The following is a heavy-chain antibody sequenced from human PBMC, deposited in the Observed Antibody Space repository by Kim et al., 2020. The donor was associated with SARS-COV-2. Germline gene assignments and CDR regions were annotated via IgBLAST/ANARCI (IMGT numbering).Heavy chain of an antibody. J-gene: IGHJ6*02. CDR2: INSDGSST. CDR3: ARDRSSSWPYYYYYYGMDV. CDR1: GFTFSSYW. Sequence: GGSLRLSCAASGFTFSSYWMHWVRQAPGKGLVWVSRINSDGSSTSYADSVKGRFTISRDNAKNTLYLQMNSLRAEDTAVYYCARDRSSSWPYYYYYYGMDVWGQGTTVTVSS. V-gene: IGHV3-74*01. D-gene: IGHD6-13*01.